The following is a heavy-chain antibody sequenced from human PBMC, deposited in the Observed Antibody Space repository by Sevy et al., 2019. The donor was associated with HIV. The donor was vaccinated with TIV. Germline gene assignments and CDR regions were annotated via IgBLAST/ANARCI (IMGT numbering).Heavy chain of an antibody. V-gene: IGHV3-23*01. CDR2: ISGSGGST. D-gene: IGHD3-22*01. Sequence: GGSLRLSCAASGFTFSSYAMSWVRQAPGKGLEWVSAISGSGGSTYYADSVKGRFTISRDNSKNTLYLQMNSLRAEDTAVYYCAKDGGIYYYDSSGQRDYWGQRTLVTVSS. CDR1: GFTFSSYA. CDR3: AKDGGIYYYDSSGQRDY. J-gene: IGHJ4*02.